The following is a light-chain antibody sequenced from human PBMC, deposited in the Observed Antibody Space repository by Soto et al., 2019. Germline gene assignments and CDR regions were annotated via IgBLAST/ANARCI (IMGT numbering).Light chain of an antibody. J-gene: IGLJ1*01. Sequence: QSVLTQPHSVSVSPGQSVTFSCIGTSSDVGGYKSVSWYQQYPGKAPKLMIYDVSERPSGVPNRFSGSKSGNTASLTISGLQAEDEADYYCCSYVGSYSYVFGTGTKVTVL. CDR2: DVS. CDR3: CSYVGSYSYV. V-gene: IGLV2-11*01. CDR1: SSDVGGYKS.